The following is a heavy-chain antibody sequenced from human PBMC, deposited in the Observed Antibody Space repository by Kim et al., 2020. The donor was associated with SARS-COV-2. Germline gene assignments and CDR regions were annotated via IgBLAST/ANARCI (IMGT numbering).Heavy chain of an antibody. Sequence: GYAASVKGQFTISRGNAKNSLYLQMKSLRADDTALYYCAKAYSSSGGWFDPWGQGTLVTVSS. CDR3: AKAYSSSGGWFDP. J-gene: IGHJ5*02. D-gene: IGHD6-13*01. V-gene: IGHV3-9*01.